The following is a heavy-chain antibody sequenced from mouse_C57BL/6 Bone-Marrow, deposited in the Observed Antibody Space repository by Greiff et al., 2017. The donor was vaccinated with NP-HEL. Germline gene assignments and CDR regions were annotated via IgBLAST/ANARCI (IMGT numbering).Heavy chain of an antibody. CDR1: GYSFTDYI. V-gene: IGHV1-39*01. CDR3: ASYSYGSSYDYAMDY. J-gene: IGHJ4*01. Sequence: VQLQQSGPELVKPGASVKISCKASGYSFTDYIMNWVKQSNGKSLEWIGVINPNYGTTSYNQKFKGKATLTVDQSSSTAYMQLNSLTSEDSAVYYCASYSYGSSYDYAMDYWGQGTSVTVSS. CDR2: INPNYGTT. D-gene: IGHD1-1*01.